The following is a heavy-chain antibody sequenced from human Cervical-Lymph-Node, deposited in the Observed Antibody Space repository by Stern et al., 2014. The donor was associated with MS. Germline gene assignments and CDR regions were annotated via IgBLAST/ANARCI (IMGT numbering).Heavy chain of an antibody. CDR2: ISSRSSYI. D-gene: IGHD2-21*01. V-gene: IGHV3-21*01. CDR3: ARVTDSSNSYSYDY. CDR1: GFTFSSFS. J-gene: IGHJ4*02. Sequence: EVQLVESGGGLVKPGGSLRVSCAASGFTFSSFSMTWVRQAPGKGLEWVSYISSRSSYIYYADSVKGRFTISRDNTKNSLYLQMNSLRAEDTAVYYCARVTDSSNSYSYDYWGQGTLVTVSS.